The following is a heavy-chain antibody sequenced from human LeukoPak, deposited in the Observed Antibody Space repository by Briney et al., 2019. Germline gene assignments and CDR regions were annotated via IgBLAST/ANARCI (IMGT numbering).Heavy chain of an antibody. CDR2: IYPSDSDL. Sequence: GESLKTSCEGSGYSFTNYWIAWVRQMPGKGLEWMGIIYPSDSDLRYSPSLQGQVTISADRSATTAYLQWNSLKASDTAMYYCARLAQKSAYGPRYFDYWGQGTLVTVSS. D-gene: IGHD3-10*01. J-gene: IGHJ4*02. CDR1: GYSFTNYW. V-gene: IGHV5-51*01. CDR3: ARLAQKSAYGPRYFDY.